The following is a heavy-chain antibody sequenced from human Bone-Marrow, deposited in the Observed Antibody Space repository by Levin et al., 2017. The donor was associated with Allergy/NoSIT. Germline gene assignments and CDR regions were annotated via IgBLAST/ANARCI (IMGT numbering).Heavy chain of an antibody. CDR3: ARDMNKAHYSSGLDV. V-gene: IGHV3-11*01. D-gene: IGHD1/OR15-1a*01. CDR1: GFTLSDYY. Sequence: NSGGSLRLSCAASGFTLSDYYMSWIRQAPGKGLEWVSYISSRGTTMYLADSVKGRFTISRDNAKNSLSLQMNSLRADDTAVYYCARDMNKAHYSSGLDVWGQGTTVTVSS. J-gene: IGHJ6*02. CDR2: ISSRGTTM.